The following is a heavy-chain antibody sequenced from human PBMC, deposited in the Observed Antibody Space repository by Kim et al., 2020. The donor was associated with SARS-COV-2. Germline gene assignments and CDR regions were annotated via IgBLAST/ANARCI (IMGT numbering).Heavy chain of an antibody. J-gene: IGHJ4*02. V-gene: IGHV1-2*06. CDR3: ARLLPLYGSGSYSGAVDY. CDR1: GYTFTGYY. CDR2: INPNSGGT. D-gene: IGHD3-10*01. Sequence: ASVKVSCKASGYTFTGYYMHWVRQAPGQGLEWMGRINPNSGGTNYAQKFQGRVTMTRDTSISTAYMELSRLRSDDTAVYYCARLLPLYGSGSYSGAVDYWGQGTLVTVSS.